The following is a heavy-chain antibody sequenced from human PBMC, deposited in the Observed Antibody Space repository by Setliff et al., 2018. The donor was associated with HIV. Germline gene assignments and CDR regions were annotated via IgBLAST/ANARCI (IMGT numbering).Heavy chain of an antibody. CDR2: IIPILGIA. Sequence: ASVKVSCKASGDTFSSYAISWVRQAPGQGLEWMGGIIPILGIANYAQKVQDRVTITADKSTDTAYMELSSLRSEDTAVYYCARMGEMVTIGYYYHYMDVWGKGGHDAFDIWGQGTMVTV. CDR1: GDTFSSYA. D-gene: IGHD3-16*01. V-gene: IGHV1-69*10. CDR3: ARMGEMVTIGYYYHYMDVWGKGGHDAFDI. J-gene: IGHJ3*02.